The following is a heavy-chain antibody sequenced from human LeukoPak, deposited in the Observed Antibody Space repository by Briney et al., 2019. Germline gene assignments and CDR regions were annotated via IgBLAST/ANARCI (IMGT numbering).Heavy chain of an antibody. CDR3: ARFGYYDYVWGSYRYTEGIDY. Sequence: SETLSLTCTVSGYSISSGYYWGWIRQPPGKGLEWIGSIYHSGSTYYNPSLKSRVTISVDTSKNQFSPKLSSVTAADTAVYYCARFGYYDYVWGSYRYTEGIDYWGQGTLVTVSS. D-gene: IGHD3-16*02. V-gene: IGHV4-38-2*02. J-gene: IGHJ4*02. CDR1: GYSISSGYY. CDR2: IYHSGST.